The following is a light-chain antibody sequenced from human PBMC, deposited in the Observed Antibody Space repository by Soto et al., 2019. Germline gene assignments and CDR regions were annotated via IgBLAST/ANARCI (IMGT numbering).Light chain of an antibody. Sequence: DIQMTQSPSSVSASVGDRVTITCRASQGISRWLAWYQQKPGKAPKLLIYTATSLQSGVPSRFSGSGSGTDFTLTSSSLQPEDFATYYCQQANSFPWTFGQGPKVEVK. CDR2: TAT. V-gene: IGKV1-12*01. CDR3: QQANSFPWT. CDR1: QGISRW. J-gene: IGKJ1*01.